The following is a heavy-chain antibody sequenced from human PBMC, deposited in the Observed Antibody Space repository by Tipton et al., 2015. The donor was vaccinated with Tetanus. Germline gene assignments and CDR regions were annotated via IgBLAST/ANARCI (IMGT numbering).Heavy chain of an antibody. V-gene: IGHV1-2*02. CDR3: ARDRGDYIYYGMDV. D-gene: IGHD2-21*01. CDR1: GYTFTGYY. CDR2: IDPNSGAT. Sequence: QLVQSGAELKKPGASVKVSCKASGYTFTGYYMYWVRQAPGQGLEWVGWIDPNSGATIYAQNFQGRVTMTRDTSIGTVYMELSRLRSDDTAVYYCARDRGDYIYYGMDVWGPGTTVTVSS. J-gene: IGHJ6*02.